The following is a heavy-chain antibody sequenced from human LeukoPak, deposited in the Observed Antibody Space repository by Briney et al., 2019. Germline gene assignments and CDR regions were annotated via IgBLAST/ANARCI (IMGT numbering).Heavy chain of an antibody. D-gene: IGHD6-25*01. CDR3: ARVPAPWYFDY. CDR2: IYSGGST. J-gene: IGHJ4*02. CDR1: GFTFNSNY. Sequence: GGSLRLSCAASGFTFNSNYMSWVRQAPGKGLEWVSVIYSGGSTYYADSVKGRFTISRDNSKNTLYLQMNSLRAEDTAVYYCARVPAPWYFDYWGQGTLVTVSS. V-gene: IGHV3-53*01.